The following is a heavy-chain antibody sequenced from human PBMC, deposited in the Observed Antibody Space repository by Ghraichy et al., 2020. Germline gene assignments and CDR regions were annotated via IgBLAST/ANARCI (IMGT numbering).Heavy chain of an antibody. CDR2: IYWDDDK. CDR1: GFSLSTSGVG. Sequence: SGPTLVKPTQTLTLTCTFSGFSLSTSGVGVGWIRQPPGKALEWLALIYWDDDKRYSPSLKSRLTITKDTSKNQVVLTMTNMDPVDTATYYCAHRLRTTVTPVWAFDIWGQGTMVTVSS. D-gene: IGHD4-17*01. V-gene: IGHV2-5*02. CDR3: AHRLRTTVTPVWAFDI. J-gene: IGHJ3*02.